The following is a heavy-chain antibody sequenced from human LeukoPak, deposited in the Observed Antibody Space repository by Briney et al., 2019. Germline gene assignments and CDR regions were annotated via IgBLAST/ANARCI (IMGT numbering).Heavy chain of an antibody. CDR2: INHSGST. J-gene: IGHJ3*02. Sequence: PSETLSLTCAGYGGSFSGYYWSWIRQPPGKGLEWIGEINHSGSTNYNPSLKSRVTISVDTSKNQFSLKLSSVTAADTAVYYCARGYGAFDIWGQGTMVTVSS. D-gene: IGHD3-10*01. CDR3: ARGYGAFDI. V-gene: IGHV4-34*01. CDR1: GGSFSGYY.